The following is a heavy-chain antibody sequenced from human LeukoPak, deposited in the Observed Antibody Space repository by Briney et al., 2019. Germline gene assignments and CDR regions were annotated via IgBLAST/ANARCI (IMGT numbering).Heavy chain of an antibody. Sequence: SETLSLTCTVSGGSILNDYWSWIRQPADKGLEWIGRISATGTTNYNPSLESRVAMSVDMSNNQFSLRLSSVTAADTAVYYCARGVTPRRPYYYDSSGYTTFDYWGQGTLVTVSS. CDR2: ISATGTT. J-gene: IGHJ4*02. V-gene: IGHV4-4*07. CDR3: ARGVTPRRPYYYDSSGYTTFDY. D-gene: IGHD3-22*01. CDR1: GGSILNDY.